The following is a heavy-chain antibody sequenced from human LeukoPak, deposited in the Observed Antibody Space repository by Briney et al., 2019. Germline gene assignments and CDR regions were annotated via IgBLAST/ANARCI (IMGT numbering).Heavy chain of an antibody. CDR2: INHSGST. D-gene: IGHD5-18*01. CDR1: GGSFSGYC. CDR3: ARTRRGYSYGYYYFDY. Sequence: PSETLSLTCAVYGGSFSGYCWSWIRQPPGKGLEWIGEINHSGSTNYNPSLKSRVTISVDTSKNQFSLKLSSVTAADTAVYYCARTRRGYSYGYYYFDYWGQGTLVTVSS. J-gene: IGHJ4*02. V-gene: IGHV4-34*01.